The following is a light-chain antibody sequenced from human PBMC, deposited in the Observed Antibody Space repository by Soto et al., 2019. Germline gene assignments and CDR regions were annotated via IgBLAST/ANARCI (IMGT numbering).Light chain of an antibody. CDR2: DSS. J-gene: IGKJ1*01. CDR1: QSVRGY. CDR3: QQRVSWPPWT. Sequence: EIVLTQSPATLSLSPGERATLSCRAIQSVRGYLAWYQQKPGQAPRLLIYDSSNRATGIPARFSGSGSGTDFTLTISSLEPEDFAVYYCQQRVSWPPWTFGQGTKVDIK. V-gene: IGKV3-11*01.